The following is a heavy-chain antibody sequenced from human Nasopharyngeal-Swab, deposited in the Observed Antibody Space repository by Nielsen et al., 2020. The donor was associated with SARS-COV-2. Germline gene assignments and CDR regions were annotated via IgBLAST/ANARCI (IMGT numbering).Heavy chain of an antibody. D-gene: IGHD6-13*01. J-gene: IGHJ3*02. Sequence: ASVKVSCKASGYTFTSYGISWVRQAPGQGLEWMGWISAYNGNTNYAQKLQGRVTMTTDTSTSTVYMELSSPRSEDTAVYYCARELYSNKWGKAFDIWGHGTVVTVSS. CDR1: GYTFTSYG. V-gene: IGHV1-18*01. CDR2: ISAYNGNT. CDR3: ARELYSNKWGKAFDI.